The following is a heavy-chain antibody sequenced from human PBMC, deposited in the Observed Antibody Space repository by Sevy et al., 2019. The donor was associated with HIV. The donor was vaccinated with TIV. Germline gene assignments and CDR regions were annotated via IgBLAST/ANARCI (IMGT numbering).Heavy chain of an antibody. Sequence: SETLSLTCTVSGGSITSLYWNWIRQPPGKGLEWIANIYYNGHINYNPSFKSRGTLSLDTSKNQFSLRLSSVTAADTAMYYCAGENAWGRGYSWGQGTLVTVSS. J-gene: IGHJ4*02. V-gene: IGHV4-59*08. CDR2: IYYNGHI. CDR1: GGSITSLY. D-gene: IGHD1-26*01. CDR3: AGENAWGRGYS.